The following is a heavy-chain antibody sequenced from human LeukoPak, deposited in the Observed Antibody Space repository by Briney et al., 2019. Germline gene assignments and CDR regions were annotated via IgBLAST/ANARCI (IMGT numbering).Heavy chain of an antibody. CDR2: IYTSGGA. CDR1: GGSISSYY. D-gene: IGHD6-13*01. J-gene: IGHJ4*02. Sequence: SGTLSLTCTVSGGSISSYYWSWIRQPPGKGLEWIGRIYTSGGATYNPSLKSRVTMSVYTSKNQFSLKLSSVTAADTAVYYCARGSSWAYYFDYWGQGTLVTVSS. V-gene: IGHV4-4*07. CDR3: ARGSSWAYYFDY.